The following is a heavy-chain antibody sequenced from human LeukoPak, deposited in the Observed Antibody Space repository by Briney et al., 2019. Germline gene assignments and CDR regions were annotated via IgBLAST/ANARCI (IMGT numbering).Heavy chain of an antibody. Sequence: SETLSLTRTVSGGSISSYYWSWIRQPPGKGLEWIGYIYYSGSTNYNPSLKSRVTISVDTSKNQFSLKLSSVTAADTAVYYCARARVVWDYYYYMDVWGKGTTVTVSS. CDR2: IYYSGST. V-gene: IGHV4-59*01. J-gene: IGHJ6*03. CDR1: GGSISSYY. D-gene: IGHD3-16*01. CDR3: ARARVVWDYYYYMDV.